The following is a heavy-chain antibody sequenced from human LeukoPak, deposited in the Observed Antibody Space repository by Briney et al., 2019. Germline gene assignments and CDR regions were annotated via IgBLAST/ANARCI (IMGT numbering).Heavy chain of an antibody. CDR3: PRGPNYGDRVDYLES. J-gene: IGHJ4*02. CDR1: GFTLLKHW. V-gene: IGHV3-7*04. CDR2: IKQDGSEK. D-gene: IGHD4-17*01. Sequence: GGSLRLSCPVSGFTLLKHWMTWVRPAAGKGREWVASIKQDGSEKYHVDSLKGRFTVSRHNDKNSLNLQMNSLSADDTHVYYCPRGPNYGDRVDYLESWGQGTKVTVSS.